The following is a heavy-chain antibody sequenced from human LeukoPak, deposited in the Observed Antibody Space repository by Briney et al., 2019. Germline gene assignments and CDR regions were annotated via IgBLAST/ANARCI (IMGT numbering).Heavy chain of an antibody. V-gene: IGHV5-51*01. D-gene: IGHD6-6*01. CDR1: GYSFTSYW. J-gene: IGHJ6*03. Sequence: GESLKISCKGSGYSFTSYWIGWVRQMPGKGLEWMGIIYPGDSDTRYSPSFQGQVTISADKSISTAYLQWSSLKASDTTMYYCARRASSSSNYYYYMDVWGKGTTVTVSS. CDR2: IYPGDSDT. CDR3: ARRASSSSNYYYYMDV.